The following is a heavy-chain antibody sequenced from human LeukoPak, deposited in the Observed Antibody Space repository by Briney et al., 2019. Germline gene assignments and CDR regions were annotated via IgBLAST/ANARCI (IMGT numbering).Heavy chain of an antibody. V-gene: IGHV3-21*01. D-gene: IGHD5-24*01. CDR1: GFTFSSYS. CDR2: ISSSSSYI. Sequence: PGGSLRLSCAASGFTFSSYSMNWVRQAPGKGLEWVSSISSSSSYIYYADSVKGRFTISRDNAKNSLYLQMNSLRAEDTAVYYCARALTREMATTAVDYWGQGTLVTVSS. CDR3: ARALTREMATTAVDY. J-gene: IGHJ4*02.